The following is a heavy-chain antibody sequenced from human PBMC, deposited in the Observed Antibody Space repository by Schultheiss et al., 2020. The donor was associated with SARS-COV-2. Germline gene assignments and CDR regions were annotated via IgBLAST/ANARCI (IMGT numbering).Heavy chain of an antibody. J-gene: IGHJ4*02. D-gene: IGHD3-3*01. Sequence: SETLSLTCAVSGGSISSGYHYWAWIRQPPGKGLEWIGYIYYSGSTNYNPSLKSRVTISVDTSKNQFSLKLTSVTAADTAVYYCAREDFWSGYMYYFDYWGQGTLVTVSS. V-gene: IGHV4-61*01. CDR1: GGSISSGYHY. CDR2: IYYSGST. CDR3: AREDFWSGYMYYFDY.